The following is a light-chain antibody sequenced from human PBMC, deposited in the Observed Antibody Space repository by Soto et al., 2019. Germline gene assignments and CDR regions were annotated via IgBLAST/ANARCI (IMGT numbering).Light chain of an antibody. CDR1: QSLNSY. V-gene: IGKV3-11*01. J-gene: IGKJ5*01. Sequence: EIVLAQSPATLSLXXGXXXXXXXRASQSLNSYLAWYQQKPGQAPRLLIYDASNRATGIPARFSGSGSGTDFTLTISNLEPEDFAVYYCQQRSNWPITFGQGTRLEIK. CDR3: QQRSNWPIT. CDR2: DAS.